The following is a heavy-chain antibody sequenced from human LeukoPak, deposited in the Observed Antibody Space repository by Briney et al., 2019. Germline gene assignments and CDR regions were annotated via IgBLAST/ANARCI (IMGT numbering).Heavy chain of an antibody. V-gene: IGHV1-69*13. CDR2: IIPIFGTA. J-gene: IGHJ4*02. D-gene: IGHD6-19*01. CDR1: GGTFSSYA. CDR3: ARDESGGWYRFDY. Sequence: APVKVSCKASGGTFSSYAISWVRQAPGQGLEWMGGIIPIFGTANYAQKFQGRVTITADESTSTAYMELSSLRSEYTAVYYCARDESGGWYRFDYWGQGTLVTVSS.